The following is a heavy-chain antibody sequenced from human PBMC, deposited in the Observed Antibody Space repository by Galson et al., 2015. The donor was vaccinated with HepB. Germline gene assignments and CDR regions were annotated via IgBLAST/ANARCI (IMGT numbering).Heavy chain of an antibody. CDR2: TYYRSKWIY. CDR1: GDRVSSHYAV. Sequence: CAISGDRVSSHYAVWNWIRQSPSRGLEWLGRTYYRSKWIYEYAESVKSRITITPDTSKNLVSLQLHSVTPADAAVYYCAYGVDVWGQGTTVTVSS. CDR3: AYGVDV. J-gene: IGHJ6*02. V-gene: IGHV6-1*01.